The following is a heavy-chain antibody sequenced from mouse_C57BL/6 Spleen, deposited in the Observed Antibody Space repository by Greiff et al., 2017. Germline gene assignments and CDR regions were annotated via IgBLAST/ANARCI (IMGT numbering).Heavy chain of an antibody. Sequence: QVQLQQPGAELVKPGASVKLSCKASGYTFTGYWMHWVKQRPGQGLEWIGMIHPNSGSTNYNEKFKSKATLTVDKSSSTAYMQLSSLTSEDSAVYYWATNYYGSTWFAYWGQGTLVTVSA. V-gene: IGHV1-64*01. CDR2: IHPNSGST. J-gene: IGHJ3*01. D-gene: IGHD1-1*01. CDR3: ATNYYGSTWFAY. CDR1: GYTFTGYW.